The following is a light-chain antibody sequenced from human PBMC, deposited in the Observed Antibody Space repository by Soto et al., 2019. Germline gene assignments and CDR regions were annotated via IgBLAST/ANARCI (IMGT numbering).Light chain of an antibody. CDR2: DDT. V-gene: IGLV3-21*02. CDR3: QVWDTSSDHYV. Sequence: SYELTQSHSVSVAPGQTARITCGGNTIGSKSVHWYQQRPGQAPVMVVYDDTDRPSGIPERFSGSNSGNTATLTIIRVEAGDEADYYCQVWDTSSDHYVFGTGTKVTVL. J-gene: IGLJ1*01. CDR1: TIGSKS.